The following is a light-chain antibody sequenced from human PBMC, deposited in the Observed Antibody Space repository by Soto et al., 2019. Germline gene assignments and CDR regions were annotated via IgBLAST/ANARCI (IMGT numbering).Light chain of an antibody. J-gene: IGKJ4*01. CDR3: QQYDNLPLT. Sequence: IQLTQSPSYLSETVVDRVTITCQASQDISNYLNWYQQKPGKAPKLLIYDASNLETGVPSRFSGSGSGTDFTFTISSLQPEDIATYYCQQYDNLPLTFGGGTEVDI. CDR1: QDISNY. CDR2: DAS. V-gene: IGKV1-33*01.